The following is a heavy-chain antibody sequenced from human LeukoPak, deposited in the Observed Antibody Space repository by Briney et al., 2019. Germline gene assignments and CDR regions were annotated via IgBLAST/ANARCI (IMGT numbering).Heavy chain of an antibody. CDR2: IYPGDSDT. Sequence: GKPLKISCKGSVYRFTSYWIGWVRQMPGKGLEWMGIIYPGDSDTRYTPSFQGQDTISADKSISTAYLQWSSLKASDTAMYYCARGGYYSPFDYWGQGTLVTVSS. V-gene: IGHV5-51*01. D-gene: IGHD3-22*01. J-gene: IGHJ4*02. CDR1: VYRFTSYW. CDR3: ARGGYYSPFDY.